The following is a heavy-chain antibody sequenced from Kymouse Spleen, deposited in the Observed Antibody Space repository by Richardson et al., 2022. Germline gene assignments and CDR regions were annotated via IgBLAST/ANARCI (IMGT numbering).Heavy chain of an antibody. J-gene: IGHJ6*02. CDR3: TRGTDYDILTGYYNVDYYYYYGMDV. D-gene: IGHD3-9*01. Sequence: EVQLVESGGGLVQPGGSLKLSCAASGFTFSGSAMHWVRQASGKGLEWVGRIRSKANSYATAYAASVKGRFTISRDDSKNTAYLQMNSLKTEDTAVYYCTRGTDYDILTGYYNVDYYYYYGMDVWGQGTTVTVSS. CDR1: GFTFSGSA. V-gene: IGHV3-73*02. CDR2: IRSKANSYAT.